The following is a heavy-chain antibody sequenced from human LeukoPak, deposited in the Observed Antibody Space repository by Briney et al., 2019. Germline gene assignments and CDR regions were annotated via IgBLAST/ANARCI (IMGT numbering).Heavy chain of an antibody. CDR2: INPSSGGP. CDR1: GYTFTDYY. CDR3: AITTPSGTTRRLDY. D-gene: IGHD1-1*01. Sequence: ASVKVSCKASGYTFTDYYMHWVRQAPGQGLEWMGWINPSSGGPNYAQKFQGRVTMTRDTSISTAYMELTWLTTDDTAVYHCAITTPSGTTRRLDYWGQGTLVTVSS. J-gene: IGHJ4*02. V-gene: IGHV1-2*02.